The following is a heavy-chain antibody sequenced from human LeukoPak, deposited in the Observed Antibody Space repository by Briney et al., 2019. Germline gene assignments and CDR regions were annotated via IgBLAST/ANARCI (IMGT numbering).Heavy chain of an antibody. J-gene: IGHJ4*02. Sequence: PGGSLRLSCTASGFTFSSYSMTWVRQAPGKGLEWVSSISSSSGYIYYADSVKGRFTISRDNAKNSLYLQMNSLRAEDTAVYYCARSRDGDYEFDYWGQGTLVTVSS. CDR1: GFTFSSYS. CDR3: ARSRDGDYEFDY. V-gene: IGHV3-21*01. CDR2: ISSSSGYI. D-gene: IGHD4-17*01.